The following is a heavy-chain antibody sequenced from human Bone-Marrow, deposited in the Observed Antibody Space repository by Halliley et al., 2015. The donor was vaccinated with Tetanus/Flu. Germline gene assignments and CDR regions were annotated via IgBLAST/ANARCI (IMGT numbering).Heavy chain of an antibody. J-gene: IGHJ3*02. CDR1: GGSVSTTNYY. CDR2: IFYTGTT. V-gene: IGHV4-39*01. Sequence: GLVKPSETLSLSCIVSGGSVSTTNYYWAWIRQPPGKGLEWIGSIFYTGTTEYNPSLETRVTISIDTSTNQFILKLRSVTAADTAVYFCARQRWNGYFGAFDIWGQVRMVTVSP. CDR3: ARQRWNGYFGAFDI. D-gene: IGHD3-3*01.